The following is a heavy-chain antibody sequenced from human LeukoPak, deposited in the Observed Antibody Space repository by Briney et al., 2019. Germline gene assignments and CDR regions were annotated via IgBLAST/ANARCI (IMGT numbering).Heavy chain of an antibody. CDR1: GFTFSSYG. CDR2: ISYDGSNK. CDR3: AKDGRYYGSGSYYNVHYYYYMDV. J-gene: IGHJ6*03. D-gene: IGHD3-10*01. V-gene: IGHV3-30*18. Sequence: GGSLRLSCAASGFTFSSYGMHWVRQAPGKGLEWVAVISYDGSNKYYADSVKGRFTISRDNSKNTLYLQMNSLRAEDTAVYYCAKDGRYYGSGSYYNVHYYYYMDVWGKGTTVTVSS.